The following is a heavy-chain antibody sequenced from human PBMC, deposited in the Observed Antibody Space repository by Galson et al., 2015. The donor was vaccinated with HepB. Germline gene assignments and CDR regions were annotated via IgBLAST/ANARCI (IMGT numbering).Heavy chain of an antibody. Sequence: SLRLSCAASGFTFSSYAMSWVRQAPGKGLEWVSAISGRGGSTYYADSVKGRFTISRDNSKNTLYLQMNSLRAEDTAVYYCARGGGSGINWFDPWGQGTLVTVSS. CDR2: ISGRGGST. CDR1: GFTFSSYA. V-gene: IGHV3-23*01. D-gene: IGHD3-10*01. CDR3: ARGGGSGINWFDP. J-gene: IGHJ5*02.